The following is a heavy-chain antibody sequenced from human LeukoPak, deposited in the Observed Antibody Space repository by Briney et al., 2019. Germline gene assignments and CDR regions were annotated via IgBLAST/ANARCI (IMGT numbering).Heavy chain of an antibody. V-gene: IGHV4-61*02. J-gene: IGHJ3*02. CDR1: GGSISGGSYF. CDR3: ARDEDYYDVGGHPYGAFDI. CDR2: IYTSGST. D-gene: IGHD3-16*01. Sequence: SETLSLTCTASGGSISGGSYFWSWLRQPAGKGLEWIVRIYTSGSTNYNPSLKSLFTISVDTSKNQFSLKLSSVTAADTAVYYCARDEDYYDVGGHPYGAFDIWGQGTMVTVSS.